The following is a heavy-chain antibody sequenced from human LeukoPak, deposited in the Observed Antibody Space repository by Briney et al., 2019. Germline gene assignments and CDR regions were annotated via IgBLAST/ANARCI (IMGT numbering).Heavy chain of an antibody. CDR2: ISSSSSTI. V-gene: IGHV3-48*02. CDR3: ARDPAATSSSSWYLGVRYYSDY. CDR1: GFTFSSYS. D-gene: IGHD6-13*01. J-gene: IGHJ4*02. Sequence: PGGSLRLSCAASGFTFSSYSMNWVRQAPGKGLEWVSYISSSSSTIYYADSVKGRFTISRDNAKNSLYLQVNSLRDEDTAVYYCARDPAATSSSSWYLGVRYYSDYWGQGTLVTVSS.